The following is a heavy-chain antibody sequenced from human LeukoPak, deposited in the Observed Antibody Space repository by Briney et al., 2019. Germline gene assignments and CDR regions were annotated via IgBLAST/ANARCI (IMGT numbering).Heavy chain of an antibody. D-gene: IGHD3-10*01. CDR1: GGSFSGYY. CDR2: INHSGST. CDR3: ARGGSMVRGVIISPFFDY. V-gene: IGHV4-34*01. Sequence: SETLSLTCAVYGGSFSGYYWSWIRQPPGKGLEWIGEINHSGSTNYNPSLKSRVTISVDTSKNQFSLKLSSVTAADTAVYYCARGGSMVRGVIISPFFDYWGQGSLVTVSS. J-gene: IGHJ4*02.